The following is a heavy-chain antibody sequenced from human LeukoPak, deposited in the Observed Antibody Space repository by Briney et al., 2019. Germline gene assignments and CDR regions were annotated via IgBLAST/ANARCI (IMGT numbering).Heavy chain of an antibody. D-gene: IGHD1-14*01. V-gene: IGHV3-49*04. Sequence: GGSLRLSCAASGFTFSSYEMNWVRQAPGKGLEWVGFIRSKAYGGTTEYAASVKSRFTISRDDSKSIAYLQMNSLKTEDTAVYYCTRDPDGAFDIWGQGTMVTVSS. J-gene: IGHJ3*02. CDR1: GFTFSSYE. CDR3: TRDPDGAFDI. CDR2: IRSKAYGGTT.